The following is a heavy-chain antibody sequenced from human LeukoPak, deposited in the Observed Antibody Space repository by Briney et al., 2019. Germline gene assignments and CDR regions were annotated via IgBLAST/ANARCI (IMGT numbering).Heavy chain of an antibody. J-gene: IGHJ4*02. CDR1: GFSLSDYW. CDR3: ATGGASFDY. CDR2: INRDGNDK. V-gene: IGHV3-7*01. Sequence: GGSLRLSCVASGFSLSDYWMSWVRQSPGKGLEWVANINRDGNDKYYADSVEGRFTISRDNAKNSVFLQMNSLRAEDTATYYCATGGASFDYWGQGILVTVSS. D-gene: IGHD4/OR15-4a*01.